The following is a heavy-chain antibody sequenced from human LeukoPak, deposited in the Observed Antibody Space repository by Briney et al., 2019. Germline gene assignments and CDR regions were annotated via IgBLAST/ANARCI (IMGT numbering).Heavy chain of an antibody. V-gene: IGHV4-59*08. Sequence: SETLSLTCAVSGVSISSYYWSRVRQPPGEGLEWIGYSHYSGSSNYNSSLKSRVTMSVDTSRNQFSLKLTSVTAADTAVYYCVRHIGGTTSDFWGQGTLVTVSS. CDR1: GVSISSYY. CDR3: VRHIGGTTSDF. D-gene: IGHD1-7*01. J-gene: IGHJ4*02. CDR2: SHYSGSS.